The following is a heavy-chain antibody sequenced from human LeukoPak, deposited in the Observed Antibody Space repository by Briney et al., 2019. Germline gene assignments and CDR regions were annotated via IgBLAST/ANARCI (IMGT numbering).Heavy chain of an antibody. CDR2: ISSSSGTI. CDR3: TIGQKCKDY. V-gene: IGHV3-48*02. CDR1: GVTFSSYS. Sequence: GGSLRLSCAASGVTFSSYSMNWVRQAPGKGLEWVSYISSSSGTIYYADSVKGRFTISRDNAKNSLYMQMNRLTDEETAVYYCTIGQKCKDYWGQGTLGTVSS. D-gene: IGHD2/OR15-2a*01. J-gene: IGHJ4*02.